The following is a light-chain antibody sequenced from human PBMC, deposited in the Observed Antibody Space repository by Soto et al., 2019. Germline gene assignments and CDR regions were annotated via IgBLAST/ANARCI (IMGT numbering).Light chain of an antibody. CDR2: AAS. Sequence: DIQMTQSPSSLSSSVGDRVTITCRASQSIVTYLNWYLQKPGKAPKLLIYAASNLQSGVPSRFSGSGSGTDFTLTISSLQPEDFATYFCQQSYSTPPWTFGQGTRLEI. V-gene: IGKV1-39*01. CDR1: QSIVTY. J-gene: IGKJ5*01. CDR3: QQSYSTPPWT.